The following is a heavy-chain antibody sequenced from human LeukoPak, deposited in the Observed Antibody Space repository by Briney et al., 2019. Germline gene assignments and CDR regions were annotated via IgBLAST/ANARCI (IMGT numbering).Heavy chain of an antibody. D-gene: IGHD3-3*01. CDR2: IYDSGST. V-gene: IGHV4-39*01. J-gene: IGHJ4*02. Sequence: SETLSLTCTVSGGSIRSSYYYWGWIRQPPGKGLEWIGSIYDSGSTYYNPSLKSRVTISVDTSKNQFSLKLSSVTAADTAVYYCARHGFDFWSGYSPFYFDYWGQGTLVTVSS. CDR1: GGSIRSSYYY. CDR3: ARHGFDFWSGYSPFYFDY.